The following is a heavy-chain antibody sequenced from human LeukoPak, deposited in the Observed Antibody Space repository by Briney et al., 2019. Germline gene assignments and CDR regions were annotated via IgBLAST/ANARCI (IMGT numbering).Heavy chain of an antibody. D-gene: IGHD2-8*01. CDR2: IIPILGIA. V-gene: IGHV1-69*02. Sequence: ASVKVSCKASGGTFSSYTISWVRQAPGQGLEWMGRIIPILGIANYAQKFQGRVTITADKSTSTAYMELSILRSEDTAVYYCARVTNGGGSDYWGQGTLVTVSS. J-gene: IGHJ4*02. CDR1: GGTFSSYT. CDR3: ARVTNGGGSDY.